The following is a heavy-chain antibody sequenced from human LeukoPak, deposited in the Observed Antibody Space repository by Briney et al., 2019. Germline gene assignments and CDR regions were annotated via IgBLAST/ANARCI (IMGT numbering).Heavy chain of an antibody. D-gene: IGHD1-26*01. V-gene: IGHV4-59*02. CDR1: GASVSSFY. CDR3: AGQVGARIRYYYTSGLDV. Sequence: SETLSLTCTVSGASVSSFYWNWIRQPPGKGLEWIGSMYYSGTTNYDPSFKSRVTISLDTSKNEFSLRLKSLTAADTAVYYCAGQVGARIRYYYTSGLDVWGQGTTVTVSS. CDR2: MYYSGTT. J-gene: IGHJ6*02.